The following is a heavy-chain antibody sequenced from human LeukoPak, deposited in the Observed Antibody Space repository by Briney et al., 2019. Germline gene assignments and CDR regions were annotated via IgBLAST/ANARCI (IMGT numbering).Heavy chain of an antibody. V-gene: IGHV1-18*01. J-gene: IGHJ4*02. CDR3: ARSGTYDYVWGSYRSLDY. CDR1: GYIFTSCG. D-gene: IGHD3-16*02. CDR2: ISANNANT. Sequence: ASVKVSCKASGYIFTSCGIGWVRQAPGQGLEWMGWISANNANTNYAQNFQGRVTMTTDTSTSTAYMELRSLRSDDTAVYYCARSGTYDYVWGSYRSLDYWGQGTLVTVSS.